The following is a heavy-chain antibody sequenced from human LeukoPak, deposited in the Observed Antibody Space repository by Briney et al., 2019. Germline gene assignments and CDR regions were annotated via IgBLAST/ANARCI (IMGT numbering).Heavy chain of an antibody. CDR2: ISDDGTRK. Sequence: EGSLSLSRAASGFTFSSYGIHSVGLAAGKEVEGVAVISDDGTRKYYADSVQGRFTISRDNSRNTLYLQMNSLRAEDMAVYYCAREFSGYAFDFWGQGTRVTVFS. CDR3: AREFSGYAFDF. D-gene: IGHD5-12*01. CDR1: GFTFSSYG. V-gene: IGHV3-30*03. J-gene: IGHJ3*01.